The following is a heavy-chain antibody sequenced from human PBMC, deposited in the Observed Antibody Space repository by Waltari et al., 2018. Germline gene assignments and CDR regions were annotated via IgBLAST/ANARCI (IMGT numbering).Heavy chain of an antibody. V-gene: IGHV1-69*12. Sequence: QVQLVQSGAEVKKPGSSVKVSCKASGGTFSSYALSWVRQAPGQGLEWMGGIIPIFGAGNYAQKFRGRVTITADEPTSTAYMELSSLRPEDTAVYYCARQRDSGSYYAADAFDIWGQGTMVTVSS. D-gene: IGHD1-26*01. J-gene: IGHJ3*02. CDR3: ARQRDSGSYYAADAFDI. CDR1: GGTFSSYA. CDR2: IIPIFGAG.